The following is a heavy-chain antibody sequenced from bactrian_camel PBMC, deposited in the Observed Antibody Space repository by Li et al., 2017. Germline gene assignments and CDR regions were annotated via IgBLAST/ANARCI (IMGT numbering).Heavy chain of an antibody. Sequence: HVQLVESGGGSVQAGGSLTLSCAAPAYIFSIYCMGWFRQAPGKEREGVAVIDTRSGGTLYADSVKGRFTISQDKAKNTVYLQMNSLKPEDTAMYYCAAGRTSTLSPVRYTYWGQGTQVTVS. J-gene: IGHJ4*01. V-gene: IGHV3S54*01. D-gene: IGHD4*01. CDR2: IDTRSGGT. CDR1: AYIFSIYC. CDR3: AAGRTSTLSPVRYTY.